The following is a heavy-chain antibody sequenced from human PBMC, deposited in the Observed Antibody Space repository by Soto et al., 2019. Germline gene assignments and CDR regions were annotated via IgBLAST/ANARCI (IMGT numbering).Heavy chain of an antibody. D-gene: IGHD2-21*02. J-gene: IGHJ6*02. CDR1: GGSISSGGYS. CDR3: ARGPFLAYCGGDCYTLYYYYYYGMDV. V-gene: IGHV4-30-2*01. CDR2: IYHSGST. Sequence: PSETLSLTCADSGGSISSGGYSWSWIRQTPGKGLEWIGYIYHSGSTYYNPSLKSRVTISVDRSKNQFSLKLSSVTAADTAVYYCARGPFLAYCGGDCYTLYYYYYYGMDVWGQGTTVTVSS.